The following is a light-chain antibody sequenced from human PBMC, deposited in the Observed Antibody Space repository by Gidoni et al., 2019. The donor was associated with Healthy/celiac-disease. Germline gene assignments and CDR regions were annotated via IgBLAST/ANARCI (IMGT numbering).Light chain of an antibody. CDR3: QQYNNWPRT. CDR2: GAS. V-gene: IGKV3-15*01. Sequence: EIVMTQSPATLSVSPGERATLSCRASQSVSSNLAWYQQKPGQAPRLLIDGASTRATGIPARFSGSGSGTEFTLTISSLQSEDFAVYYCQQYNNWPRTFGQGTKVEFK. CDR1: QSVSSN. J-gene: IGKJ1*01.